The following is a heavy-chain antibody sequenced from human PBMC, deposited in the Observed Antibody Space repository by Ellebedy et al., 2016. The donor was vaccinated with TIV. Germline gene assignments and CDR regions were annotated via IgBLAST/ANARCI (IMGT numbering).Heavy chain of an antibody. J-gene: IGHJ4*02. D-gene: IGHD2-21*01. V-gene: IGHV3-30*18. CDR2: ISYAGTNK. CDR1: GFTFSNYG. CDR3: AKPYCSGGYCYWGYYFDS. Sequence: PGGSLRLSCAASGFTFSNYGLHWVLQDPGKGLEWVAVISYAGTNKYYADSVKGLITISRDNSKNTLYLQMNSLRAEDTDVYYCAKPYCSGGYCYWGYYFDSWGQGSLVTVSS.